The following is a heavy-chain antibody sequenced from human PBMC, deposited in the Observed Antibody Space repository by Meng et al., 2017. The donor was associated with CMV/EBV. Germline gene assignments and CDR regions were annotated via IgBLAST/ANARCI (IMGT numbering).Heavy chain of an antibody. J-gene: IGHJ4*02. CDR1: GYSISSGYY. Sequence: GSLRLSCTVSGYSISSGYYWGWIRQPPGKGLEWIGSIYHSGSTYYNPSLKSRVTISVDTSKNQFSLKLSSVTAADTAVYYCARVGGSLPDYWDQGTLVTVSS. V-gene: IGHV4-38-2*02. D-gene: IGHD1-26*01. CDR3: ARVGGSLPDY. CDR2: IYHSGST.